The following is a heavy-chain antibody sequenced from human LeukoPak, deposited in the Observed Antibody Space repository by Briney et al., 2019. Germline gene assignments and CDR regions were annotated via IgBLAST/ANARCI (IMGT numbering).Heavy chain of an antibody. CDR3: ARDSGQWLVPRGDYYYGMDV. D-gene: IGHD6-19*01. V-gene: IGHV4-59*01. J-gene: IGHJ6*02. CDR1: GGSISSYY. CDR2: IYYSGST. Sequence: SETLSLTCTVSGGSISSYYWGWIRQPPGKGLEWIGYIYYSGSTNYDPSLKSRVTISVDTSKNQFSLKLSSVTAADTAVYYCARDSGQWLVPRGDYYYGMDVWGQGTTVTVSS.